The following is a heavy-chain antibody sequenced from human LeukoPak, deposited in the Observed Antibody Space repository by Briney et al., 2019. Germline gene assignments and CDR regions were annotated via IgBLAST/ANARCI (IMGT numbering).Heavy chain of an antibody. CDR3: ARNLVRGNYGMFDY. D-gene: IGHD1-26*01. Sequence: ASVKVSCKASGYTFTGYYVHWVRQAPGRGFEWMGWINPISGGTNYAQKFQGRVTMTRDTSISTAYMELSRLRSDDTAVYYCARNLVRGNYGMFDYWGQGTLVTVSS. CDR2: INPISGGT. CDR1: GYTFTGYY. J-gene: IGHJ4*02. V-gene: IGHV1-2*02.